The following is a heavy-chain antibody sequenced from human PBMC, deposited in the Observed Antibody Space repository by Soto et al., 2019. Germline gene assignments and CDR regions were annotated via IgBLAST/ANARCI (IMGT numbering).Heavy chain of an antibody. CDR3: ASSGYCSSTSCYRPYDY. CDR1: GYTFTSYG. CDR2: ISAYNGNT. D-gene: IGHD2-2*01. V-gene: IGHV1-18*01. J-gene: IGHJ4*02. Sequence: QVQLVQSGAEVKKPGASVKVSCKASGYTFTSYGISWVRQAPGQGLEWMGWISAYNGNTNYAQKLQGRVTMTTDTSPSTAYMQLRSLRSDDTAVYYCASSGYCSSTSCYRPYDYWGQGTLVTVSS.